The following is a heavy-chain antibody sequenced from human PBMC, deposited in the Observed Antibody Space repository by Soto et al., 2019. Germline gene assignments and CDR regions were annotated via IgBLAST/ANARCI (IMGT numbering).Heavy chain of an antibody. CDR2: IYYSGST. CDR3: ARDDRDSSGYYYNY. J-gene: IGHJ4*02. D-gene: IGHD3-22*01. CDR1: GGSVSSGSYY. Sequence: SETLSLTCTVSGGSVSSGSYYWSWIRQPPGKGLEWIGYIYYSGSTNYNPSLKSRVTISVDTSKNQFSLELSSVTAADTAVYYCARDDRDSSGYYYNYWGQGTLVTVSS. V-gene: IGHV4-61*01.